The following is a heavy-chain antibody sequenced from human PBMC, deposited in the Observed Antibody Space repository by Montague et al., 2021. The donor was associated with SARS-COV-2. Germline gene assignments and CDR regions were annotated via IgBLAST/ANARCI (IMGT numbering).Heavy chain of an antibody. J-gene: IGHJ5*02. CDR1: GFNFNNYG. D-gene: IGHD3-10*01. V-gene: IGHV3-30*03. CDR3: ARATALLRSGEGKTASDP. CDR2: ISYDGSKK. Sequence: SLRLSCAASGFNFNNYGMHWVRQAPGRGLEWMAVISYDGSKKYYADPLRGRFTIPTDNSEKTLFLQMTGLRPEDTAVYYCARATALLRSGEGKTASDPWGQGTLVTVS.